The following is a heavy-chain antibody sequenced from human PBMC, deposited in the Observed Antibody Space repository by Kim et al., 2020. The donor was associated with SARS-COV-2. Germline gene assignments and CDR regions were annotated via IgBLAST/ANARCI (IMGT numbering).Heavy chain of an antibody. D-gene: IGHD6-13*01. J-gene: IGHJ3*02. CDR3: AAPLPSQQLAGGAFDI. V-gene: IGHV1-58*01. CDR2: IVVGSGNT. Sequence: SVKVSCKASGFTFTSSAVQWVRQARGQRLEWIGWIVVGSGNTNYAQKFQERVTINRDMSTSTAYMELSSLRSEDTAVYYCAAPLPSQQLAGGAFDIWGQGTMVTVSS. CDR1: GFTFTSSA.